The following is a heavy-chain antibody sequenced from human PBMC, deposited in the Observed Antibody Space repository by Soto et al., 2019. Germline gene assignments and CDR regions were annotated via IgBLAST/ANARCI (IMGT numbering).Heavy chain of an antibody. CDR2: ISHDGNNK. J-gene: IGHJ6*02. V-gene: IGHV3-30-3*01. CDR1: GFTFSTYP. Sequence: QVQLVESGGGVVQPGGSLRLSCADSGFTFSTYPMHWVRQAPGKGLEWVAVISHDGNNKYYADSVEGRFTISRDISKSTLYLQMNSLRAEDTAVYYCARVRLLTLTDYYYGMDVWGQGTTVTVSS. D-gene: IGHD4-17*01. CDR3: ARVRLLTLTDYYYGMDV.